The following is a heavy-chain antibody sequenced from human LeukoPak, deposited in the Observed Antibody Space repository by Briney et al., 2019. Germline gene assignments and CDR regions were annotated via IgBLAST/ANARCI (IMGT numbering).Heavy chain of an antibody. Sequence: SETLSLTCSVSGGSISGSSYYWGWIRQPPGKGLEWIGNIYYRGGTYYNPSLKSRVIMSIDTSKNQFSLKVNSVTATDTAVYYCAKTVWSRLAAGLDSWGQGTLVTVSS. CDR2: IYYRGGT. CDR1: GGSISGSSYY. V-gene: IGHV4-39*01. CDR3: AKTVWSRLAAGLDS. J-gene: IGHJ4*02. D-gene: IGHD2-21*02.